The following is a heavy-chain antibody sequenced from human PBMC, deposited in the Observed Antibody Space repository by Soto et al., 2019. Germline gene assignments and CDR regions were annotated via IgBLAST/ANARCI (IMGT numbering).Heavy chain of an antibody. V-gene: IGHV1-69*02. CDR1: GGTFTSYI. D-gene: IGHD2-15*01. Sequence: QVQLVQSGAEVKKPGSSVKVSCKASGGTFTSYIISWVRQAPGQGLEWMGRIIPVLGVVYYAQKFQGRVTFTADTSTNTAYMALSGLRSDDTAVYYCAKAANPGSATPSCYGTDVWGQGTTVTVSS. CDR3: AKAANPGSATPSCYGTDV. J-gene: IGHJ6*02. CDR2: IIPVLGVV.